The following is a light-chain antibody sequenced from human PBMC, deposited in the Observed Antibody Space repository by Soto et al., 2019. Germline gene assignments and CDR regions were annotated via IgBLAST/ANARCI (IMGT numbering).Light chain of an antibody. CDR1: QSISHW. J-gene: IGKJ4*01. CDR3: QQYSRYSIT. V-gene: IGKV1-5*03. CDR2: QAS. Sequence: DLQMTQSPSTLSASVGDRVTITCRASQSISHWLAWYQQKPGKAPTVLIYQASALESGVPSRFSGSGSGTEFTLTISSLQPDDFATYYCQQYSRYSITFGGGTKVEMK.